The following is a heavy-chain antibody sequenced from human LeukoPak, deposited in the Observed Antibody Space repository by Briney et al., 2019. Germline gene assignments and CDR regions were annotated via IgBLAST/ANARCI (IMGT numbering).Heavy chain of an antibody. CDR1: GFTITSNY. CDR2: IYTGGTA. Sequence: PGGSLRLSCAASGFTITSNYVTWVRQAHGKGLERVSVIYTGGTAYHADSVRGRFTMSRDISKNTVYLQMNSLRVEDTAIYYCARGTATGPTGGIDYWGQGTLVTVPS. D-gene: IGHD1-7*01. CDR3: ARGTATGPTGGIDY. J-gene: IGHJ4*02. V-gene: IGHV3-53*01.